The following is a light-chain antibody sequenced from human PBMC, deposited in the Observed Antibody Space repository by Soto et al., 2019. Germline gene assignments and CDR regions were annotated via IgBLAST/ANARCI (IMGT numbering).Light chain of an antibody. Sequence: DIQMTQSPSTLSASVGDRVTITCRASQSISSWLTWYQQKAGQAPKLLIYKASIVESGVPSRFSGSGSGTEVTLTIRSLQPDDSATYYCQQYSYFATFGQGTRVEV. V-gene: IGKV1-5*03. CDR3: QQYSYFAT. J-gene: IGKJ1*01. CDR2: KAS. CDR1: QSISSW.